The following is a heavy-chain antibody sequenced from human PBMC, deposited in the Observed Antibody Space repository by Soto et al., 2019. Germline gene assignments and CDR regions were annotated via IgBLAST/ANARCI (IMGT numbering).Heavy chain of an antibody. CDR3: ARESFRRIQPYYYYMDV. V-gene: IGHV3-48*01. CDR1: GFTFSSYS. Sequence: GALRLSCAASGFTFSSYSMNWVRQAPGKGLEGGSYISSSSSTIYYADSVKGRFTISRDNAKNSLYLQMNSLRAEDTAVYYCARESFRRIQPYYYYMDVWGKGTTVTVSS. D-gene: IGHD1-1*01. J-gene: IGHJ6*03. CDR2: ISSSSSTI.